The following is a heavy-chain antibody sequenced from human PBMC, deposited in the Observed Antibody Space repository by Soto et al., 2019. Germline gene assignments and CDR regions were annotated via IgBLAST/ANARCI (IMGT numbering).Heavy chain of an antibody. CDR2: IIPIFGTA. V-gene: IGHV1-69*01. Sequence: QVQLVQSGAEVKKPGSSVKVSCKASGGTFSSYAISWVRQAPGQGLEWMGGIIPIFGTANYAQKFQGRVTITADESTSTAYMELSSLRSEDTAVYYCAREELERRRAYYYYCGMDVWGQGTTVTVSS. CDR3: AREELERRRAYYYYCGMDV. J-gene: IGHJ6*02. D-gene: IGHD1-1*01. CDR1: GGTFSSYA.